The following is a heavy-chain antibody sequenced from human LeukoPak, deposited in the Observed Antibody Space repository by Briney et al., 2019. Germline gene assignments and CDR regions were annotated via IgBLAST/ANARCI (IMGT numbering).Heavy chain of an antibody. CDR2: LYNSGST. D-gene: IGHD1-1*01. Sequence: SETLSLTCAVYGGSFSGYYWSWIRQPPGKGLEWIGYLYNSGSTNYNPSLKSRVTISVDTSKNQLSLKLTSVTAADTAVYYCARHAGTTRYYGMEVWGQGTTVTVSS. CDR1: GGSFSGYY. J-gene: IGHJ6*02. V-gene: IGHV4-59*08. CDR3: ARHAGTTRYYGMEV.